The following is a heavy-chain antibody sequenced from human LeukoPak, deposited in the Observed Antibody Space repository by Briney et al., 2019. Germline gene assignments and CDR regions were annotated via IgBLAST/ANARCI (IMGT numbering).Heavy chain of an antibody. D-gene: IGHD3-3*01. V-gene: IGHV4-34*01. Sequence: SETLSLTCSVTGGSFSGYSYSWIRQPPGKGLEWIGEINHTGSIRYNPSLTSPVTISVDTSKKHFSLEMSSVTAADTAVYYCARGEVRTAKTYTWSSRPYYSYSYMDVWGKGTTVTVSS. CDR1: GGSFSGYS. J-gene: IGHJ6*03. CDR2: INHTGSI. CDR3: ARGEVRTAKTYTWSSRPYYSYSYMDV.